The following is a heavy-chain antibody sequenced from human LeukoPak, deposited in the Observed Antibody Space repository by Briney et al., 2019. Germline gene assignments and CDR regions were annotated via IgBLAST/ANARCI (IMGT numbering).Heavy chain of an antibody. CDR1: GGSISSYY. CDR3: ARGLPAAIDAFDI. Sequence: SETLSLTCTVSGGSISSYYWSWIRQPPGKGLEWIGYIYYSGSTNYNPSLKSRVTISVDTSKSQFSLKLSSVTAADTAVYYCARGLPAAIDAFDIWGQGTMVTVSS. J-gene: IGHJ3*02. V-gene: IGHV4-59*01. CDR2: IYYSGST. D-gene: IGHD2-2*02.